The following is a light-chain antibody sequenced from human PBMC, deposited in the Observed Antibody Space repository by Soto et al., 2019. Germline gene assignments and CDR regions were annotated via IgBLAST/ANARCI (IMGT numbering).Light chain of an antibody. V-gene: IGLV1-40*01. J-gene: IGLJ2*01. Sequence: QPVLTQPPSVSGAPGQRVTISCTGSNSNIGAGFGVQWYQQLPRTAPRLLIYSNTNRPSGVPDRFSASKSGTSASLAITGLRAEDEADYYCQSFDINVLALIFGVGTKLTVL. CDR2: SNT. CDR3: QSFDINVLALI. CDR1: NSNIGAGFG.